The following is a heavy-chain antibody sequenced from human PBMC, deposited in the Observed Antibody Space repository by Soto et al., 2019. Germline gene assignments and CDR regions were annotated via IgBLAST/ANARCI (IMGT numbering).Heavy chain of an antibody. CDR1: GFTFSTYT. CDR3: AREDGVVGSSSAFDH. D-gene: IGHD1-26*01. J-gene: IGHJ4*02. CDR2: INGRSNYV. Sequence: GGSLRLSCVFSGFTFSTYTMNWVRQAPGKGLEWVSSINGRSNYVYYADSVKGRFTISRDNAKNSLYLQMNRLRAEDTAIYYCAREDGVVGSSSAFDHWGLGTLVTVSS. V-gene: IGHV3-21*01.